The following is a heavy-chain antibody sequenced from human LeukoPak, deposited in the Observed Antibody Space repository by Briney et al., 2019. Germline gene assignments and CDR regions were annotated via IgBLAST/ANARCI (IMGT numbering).Heavy chain of an antibody. CDR3: ARGKQLWNFDS. CDR2: TFPMFGTS. D-gene: IGHD2-21*01. V-gene: IGHV1-69*05. Sequence: SVKVSCKAPGGTFSRYAISWVRQAPGQGLEWMGGTFPMFGTSTYAQKFQGRITITTDESTTTAYMELPSLTSEDTAVYYCARGKQLWNFDSWGQGTLVTVSS. J-gene: IGHJ4*02. CDR1: GGTFSRYA.